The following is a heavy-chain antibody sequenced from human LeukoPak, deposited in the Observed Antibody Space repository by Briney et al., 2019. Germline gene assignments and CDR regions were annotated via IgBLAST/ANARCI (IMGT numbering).Heavy chain of an antibody. J-gene: IGHJ4*02. V-gene: IGHV3-23*01. Sequence: GGSLRLSCAASGFSFTSYAMSWVRQAPGKGLEWVSTITSSGGSTDYADSVKGRFTISRDSSKNTLDLQMNSLRAEDTAVYYCAKDGRVVRVFDYWGQGTLVTVSS. CDR1: GFSFTSYA. D-gene: IGHD3-10*01. CDR3: AKDGRVVRVFDY. CDR2: ITSSGGST.